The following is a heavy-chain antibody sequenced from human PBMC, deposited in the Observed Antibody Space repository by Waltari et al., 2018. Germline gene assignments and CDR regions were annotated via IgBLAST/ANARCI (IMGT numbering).Heavy chain of an antibody. J-gene: IGHJ3*02. CDR1: GFTFSSYG. CDR3: AKFTVSGAFDI. Sequence: QVQLVESGGGVVQPGRSLRRSCAASGFTFSSYGMHWVRQAPGKGLEWVAVIWYDGSNKYYADSVKGRFTISRDNSKNTLYLQMNSLRAEDTAVYYCAKFTVSGAFDIWGQGTMVTVSS. CDR2: IWYDGSNK. V-gene: IGHV3-30*18. D-gene: IGHD3-3*01.